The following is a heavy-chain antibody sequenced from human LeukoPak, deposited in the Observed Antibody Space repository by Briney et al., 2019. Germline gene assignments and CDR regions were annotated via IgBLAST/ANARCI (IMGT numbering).Heavy chain of an antibody. CDR3: ARDSYYTPDY. J-gene: IGHJ4*02. Sequence: GGSLRLSCAASGFTFTRYSMSWVRQAPGKGLEWVSGINWNGGSTGYADSVKGRFTISRDNAKNTLYLQMNSLRAEDTAVYYCARDSYYTPDYWGQGTLVTVSS. V-gene: IGHV3-20*04. CDR2: INWNGGST. D-gene: IGHD3-22*01. CDR1: GFTFTRYS.